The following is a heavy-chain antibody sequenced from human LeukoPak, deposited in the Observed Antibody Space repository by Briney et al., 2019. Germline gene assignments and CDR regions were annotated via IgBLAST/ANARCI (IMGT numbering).Heavy chain of an antibody. CDR3: ARDLDYSTGFDY. CDR1: GFTLSGYW. D-gene: IGHD4-11*01. J-gene: IGHJ4*02. CDR2: INSDGSSP. V-gene: IGHV3-74*01. Sequence: GSLRLSCAASGFTLSGYWMHWVRQAPGKGLVWVSRINSDGSSPSYADSVKGRFTISRDNAKNTLYLQMNSLRAEDTAVYYCARDLDYSTGFDYWGQGTLVTVSS.